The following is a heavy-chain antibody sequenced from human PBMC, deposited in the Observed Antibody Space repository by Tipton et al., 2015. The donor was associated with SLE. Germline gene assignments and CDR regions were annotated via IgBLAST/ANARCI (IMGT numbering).Heavy chain of an antibody. CDR2: IHHSGGT. J-gene: IGHJ3*02. V-gene: IGHV4-31*03. CDR1: GDSITSGRFY. Sequence: TLSLTCIISGDSITSGRFYWNWIRQFPGKGPEWIGLIHHSGGTYYNSSLRSRLTISVDTSANQFSLELTSITAADAAVYYCARGLDRTAFDIWGQGTNVLVSS. D-gene: IGHD3-16*01. CDR3: ARGLDRTAFDI.